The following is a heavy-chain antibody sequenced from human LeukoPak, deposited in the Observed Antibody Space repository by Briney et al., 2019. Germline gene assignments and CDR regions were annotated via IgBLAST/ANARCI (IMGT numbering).Heavy chain of an antibody. CDR1: GGSITSYY. V-gene: IGHV4-4*07. CDR2: FYISENT. CDR3: ARGSYGHIDH. D-gene: IGHD3-16*01. Sequence: SETLSLTCTVPGGSITSYYWMWSRQRAGKGLECIGRFYISENTRQYRPSLQTRVTVSPDTSNNHSSLNLNSLTAADTAVYYCARGSYGHIDHWGQGILVTASS. J-gene: IGHJ4*02.